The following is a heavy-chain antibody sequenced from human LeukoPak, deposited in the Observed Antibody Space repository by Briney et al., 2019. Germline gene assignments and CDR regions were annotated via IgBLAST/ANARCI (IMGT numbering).Heavy chain of an antibody. CDR1: GFTFSSYA. Sequence: PGRSLRLSCAASGFTFSSYAMHWVRQAPGKGLEWVAVISYEGSNKYYADSVKGRFTISRDNSKHTLYLQMNSLRAEDTAVYYCARNDVLRFLEWLRRQNYYYYGMDVWGQGTTVTVSS. CDR2: ISYEGSNK. D-gene: IGHD3-3*01. CDR3: ARNDVLRFLEWLRRQNYYYYGMDV. J-gene: IGHJ6*02. V-gene: IGHV3-30-3*01.